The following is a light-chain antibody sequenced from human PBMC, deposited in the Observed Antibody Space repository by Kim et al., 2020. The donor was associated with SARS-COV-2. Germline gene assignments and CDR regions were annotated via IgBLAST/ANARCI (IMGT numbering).Light chain of an antibody. CDR1: QIVSSNY. J-gene: IGKJ1*01. Sequence: EIVLTQSPGTLSLSPGERATLSCRASQIVSSNYLAWYQQKPGQAPRLLIHGASSRATGIPDRFSGSGSGTDFTLTISRLEPEDFAVYCYQQYGSSPTFGQGTKVDIK. V-gene: IGKV3-20*01. CDR3: QQYGSSPT. CDR2: GAS.